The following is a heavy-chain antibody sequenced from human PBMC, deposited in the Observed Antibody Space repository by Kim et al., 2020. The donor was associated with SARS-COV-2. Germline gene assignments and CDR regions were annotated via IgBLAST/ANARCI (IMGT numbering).Heavy chain of an antibody. CDR1: GFTFSSYW. V-gene: IGHV3-7*03. CDR2: IKQDGSEK. CDR3: ARAGYSSGWAFDY. Sequence: GGSLRLSCAASGFTFSSYWMSWVRQAPGKGLEWVANIKQDGSEKYYVDSVKGRFTISRDNAKNSLYLQMNSLRAEDTAVYYCARAGYSSGWAFDYWGQGTLVTVSS. D-gene: IGHD6-19*01. J-gene: IGHJ4*02.